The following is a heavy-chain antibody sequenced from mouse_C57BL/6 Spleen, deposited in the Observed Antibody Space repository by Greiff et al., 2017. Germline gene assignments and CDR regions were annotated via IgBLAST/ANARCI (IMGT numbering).Heavy chain of an antibody. CDR3: ARSPYDYDGYYYAMDY. CDR1: GYTFTDYY. J-gene: IGHJ4*01. V-gene: IGHV1-77*01. D-gene: IGHD2-4*01. CDR2: IGPGSGST. Sequence: VQLQQSGAELVKPGASVKISCKASGYTFTDYYINWVKQRPGQGLEWIGKIGPGSGSTYYNEKFKGKATLTADKSSSTAYMQLSSLTSEDSAVYFCARSPYDYDGYYYAMDYWGQGTSVTVSS.